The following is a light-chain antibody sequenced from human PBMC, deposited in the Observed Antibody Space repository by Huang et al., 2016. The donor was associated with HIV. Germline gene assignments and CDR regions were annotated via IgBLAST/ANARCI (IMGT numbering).Light chain of an antibody. CDR1: QSVSSN. CDR2: GAT. Sequence: EIVMTQSPATLSVSPGERATLSCRASQSVSSNLAWYRQKPRQAPRLLIYGATTRSTGIPARFRGFGSGTDFTLTISSLQSEDFAVYYCQQYNNWPRTFGRGTQVEIK. CDR3: QQYNNWPRT. J-gene: IGKJ4*02. V-gene: IGKV3-15*01.